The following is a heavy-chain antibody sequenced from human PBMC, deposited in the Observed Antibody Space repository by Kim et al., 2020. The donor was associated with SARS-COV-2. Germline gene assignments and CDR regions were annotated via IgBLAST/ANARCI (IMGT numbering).Heavy chain of an antibody. CDR3: ARGPNRYYMDV. Sequence: SETLSLTCTVSGGSINNYYWSWIRQPPWKGPEWIGYVFSSGSTNYHPSLKSRVTISADTSNNQFSLRLTSVTAADTAAHYCARGPNRYYMDVWGKGTTVT. V-gene: IGHV4-59*01. J-gene: IGHJ6*03. CDR2: VFSSGST. CDR1: GGSINNYY. D-gene: IGHD2-15*01.